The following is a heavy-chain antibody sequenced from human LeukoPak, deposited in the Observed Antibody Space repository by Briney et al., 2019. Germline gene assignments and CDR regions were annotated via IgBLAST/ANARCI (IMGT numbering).Heavy chain of an antibody. CDR1: GFSFSTYS. CDR2: INQDGSEK. Sequence: GGSLRLSCVASGFSFSTYSFYWVRQAPGKGLEGVANINQDGSEKCYVDSVKGRFIISRDNAKNSLYMQMNSLRAEDTAVYYCARDVPRSGWALDSWGQGTLVTVSS. D-gene: IGHD6-19*01. V-gene: IGHV3-7*01. J-gene: IGHJ4*02. CDR3: ARDVPRSGWALDS.